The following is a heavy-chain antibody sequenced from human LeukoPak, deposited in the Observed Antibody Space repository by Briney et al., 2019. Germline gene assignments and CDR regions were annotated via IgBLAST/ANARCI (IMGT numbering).Heavy chain of an antibody. V-gene: IGHV1-2*02. CDR2: LNPNTGDT. CDR3: ARIGLKTTGYYRLDY. Sequence: APVKVSCKASGYTFTGHYLHWVRQAPGQGLEWMGWLNPNTGDTLYIQKFQGRVTMTGDTSISTAYMELSRLMSDDTAVYYCARIGLKTTGYYRLDYWGQGTLVTVS. J-gene: IGHJ4*02. D-gene: IGHD3-9*01. CDR1: GYTFTGHY.